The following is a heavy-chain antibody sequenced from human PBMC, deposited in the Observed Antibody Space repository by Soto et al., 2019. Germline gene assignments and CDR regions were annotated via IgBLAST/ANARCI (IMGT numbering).Heavy chain of an antibody. D-gene: IGHD2-15*01. CDR3: DETGVVLLWY. J-gene: IGHJ4*02. Sequence: EVQLLESGGGLVQPGGSLRLSCAASGFTFSSYAMSWVRQAPGKGLEWVSAISGSGGSTYYADSVKGRFTISRDNSKNTLHLHMNRLRAEDTDVYYWDETGVVLLWYWGQGTLVTVSS. CDR1: GFTFSSYA. V-gene: IGHV3-23*01. CDR2: ISGSGGST.